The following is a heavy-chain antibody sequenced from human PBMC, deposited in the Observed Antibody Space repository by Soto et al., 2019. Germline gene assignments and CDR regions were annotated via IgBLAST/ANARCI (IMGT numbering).Heavy chain of an antibody. CDR3: AKDNSGLPADS. CDR2: ISASGRAT. J-gene: IGHJ4*02. D-gene: IGHD2-15*01. Sequence: EVHLLESGGLLVHPGESLRLSCAASGFAFDNYVVTWVRQAPGKGLEWVSGISASGRATYYADSVKGRFTISRDNSKNTVYLQMDSLRTDDTGLYYCAKDNSGLPADSWGQGTLVTVSS. V-gene: IGHV3-23*01. CDR1: GFAFDNYV.